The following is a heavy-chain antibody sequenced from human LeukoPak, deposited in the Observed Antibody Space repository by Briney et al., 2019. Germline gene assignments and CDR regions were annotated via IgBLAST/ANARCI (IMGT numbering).Heavy chain of an antibody. J-gene: IGHJ4*02. V-gene: IGHV3-23*01. D-gene: IGHD6-6*01. CDR3: AKSDSSSLRFFDY. Sequence: AGGSLRLSCVASGFIFNKHAMSWVRQAPGKGLEWVSGLSGSGSSTDYADSVKGRFTVSRDNSKNTLFLQMNSLRAEDTAVYYCAKSDSSSLRFFDYWGQGTLVTVSS. CDR2: LSGSGSST. CDR1: GFIFNKHA.